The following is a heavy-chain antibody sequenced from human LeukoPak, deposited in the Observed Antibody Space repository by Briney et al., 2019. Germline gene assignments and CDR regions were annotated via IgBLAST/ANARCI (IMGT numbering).Heavy chain of an antibody. Sequence: GGSLRLSCAASGFTFSSYAMSWVRQAPGKGLEWVSAISGSGDSTYYSDSVKGRFTISRDNSKNTLYVQMNSLRAEDTAVYYLAKPQVSDYYDSSVFWGYWGQGPRVTVSS. V-gene: IGHV3-23*01. D-gene: IGHD3-22*01. CDR3: AKPQVSDYYDSSVFWGY. CDR1: GFTFSSYA. J-gene: IGHJ4*02. CDR2: ISGSGDST.